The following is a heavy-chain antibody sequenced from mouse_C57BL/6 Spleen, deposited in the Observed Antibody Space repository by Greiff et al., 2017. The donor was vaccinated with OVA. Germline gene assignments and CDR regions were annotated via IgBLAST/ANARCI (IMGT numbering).Heavy chain of an antibody. CDR1: GFTFSDAW. CDR3: TRGDYDEGGFDY. Sequence: EVKLVESGGGLVQPGGSMKLSCAASGFTFSDAWMDWVRQSPEKGLEWVAEIRNKANNHATYYAESVKGRFTISRDDSKSSVYLQMNSLRAEDTGIYYCTRGDYDEGGFDYWGQGTTLTVSS. V-gene: IGHV6-6*01. D-gene: IGHD2-4*01. CDR2: IRNKANNHAT. J-gene: IGHJ2*01.